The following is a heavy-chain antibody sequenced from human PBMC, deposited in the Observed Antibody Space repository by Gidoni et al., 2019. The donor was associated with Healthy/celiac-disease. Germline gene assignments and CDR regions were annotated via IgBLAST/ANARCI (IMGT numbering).Heavy chain of an antibody. D-gene: IGHD4-17*01. Sequence: QVQLVQSGAEVQKPGSSVKVSCKASGGTFSSYAISWVRQAPGQGLEWMGRIIPILGIANYAQKFQGRVTITADKSTSTAYMELSSLRSEDTAVYYCARDPPLPMTTVTTSRFDPWGQGTLVTVSS. V-gene: IGHV1-69*04. CDR3: ARDPPLPMTTVTTSRFDP. CDR2: IIPILGIA. J-gene: IGHJ5*02. CDR1: GGTFSSYA.